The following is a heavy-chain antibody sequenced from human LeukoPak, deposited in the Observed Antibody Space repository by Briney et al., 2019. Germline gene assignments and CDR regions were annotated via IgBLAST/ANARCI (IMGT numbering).Heavy chain of an antibody. CDR3: VRGNKNSRLWQWPDFDS. Sequence: SSETLSLTCTVSGGSISNYYWMCIRQPPGKGLVWIGFFYYSGITNYNPSLKSRVTISLDAPKNQISLHLSSVTIADTAVYYCVRGNKNSRLWQWPDFDSWGQGTLVTVSS. D-gene: IGHD6-19*01. CDR2: FYYSGIT. J-gene: IGHJ4*02. V-gene: IGHV4-59*01. CDR1: GGSISNYY.